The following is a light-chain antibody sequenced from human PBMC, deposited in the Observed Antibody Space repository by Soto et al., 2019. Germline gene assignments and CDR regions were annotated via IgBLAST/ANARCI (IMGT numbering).Light chain of an antibody. CDR1: QSVSSN. CDR2: GAA. V-gene: IGKV3-15*01. CDR3: QQYSKWPLT. Sequence: EIVMTQSPATLSVSPGERATLSCRASQSVSSNLAWYQQKPGQAPRLLIYGAATGATGIPARVSGSGSGTEFILTVSSLQAEDFAVYYCQQYSKWPLTFGGGTKVEIK. J-gene: IGKJ4*01.